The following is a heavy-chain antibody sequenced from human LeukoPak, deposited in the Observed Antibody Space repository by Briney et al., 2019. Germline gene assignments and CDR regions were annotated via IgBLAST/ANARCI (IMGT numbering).Heavy chain of an antibody. CDR3: ASPGGYYYGSVFDY. CDR1: GLTFSSYA. J-gene: IGHJ4*02. Sequence: PGGSLRLSCAASGLTFSSYAMSWVRQAPGKGLEWVSAISGSGGSTYYADSVKGRFTISRDNSKNTLYLQMNSLRAEDTAVYYCASPGGYYYGSVFDYWGQGTLVTVSS. V-gene: IGHV3-23*01. CDR2: ISGSGGST. D-gene: IGHD3-10*01.